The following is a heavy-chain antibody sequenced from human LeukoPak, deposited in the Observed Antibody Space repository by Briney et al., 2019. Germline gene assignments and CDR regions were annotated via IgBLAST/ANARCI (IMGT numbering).Heavy chain of an antibody. D-gene: IGHD6-6*01. Sequence: GGSLRLSCAAYGLTFSSYWMHWVRQAPGKGLVWVSRINTDGSSTSYADSVKGRFTISRDNAKNTLYLQMNSLRAEDTTEYYCARVRSIAALGPFDYWGQGTLVTVSS. CDR1: GLTFSSYW. J-gene: IGHJ4*02. CDR3: ARVRSIAALGPFDY. CDR2: INTDGSST. V-gene: IGHV3-74*01.